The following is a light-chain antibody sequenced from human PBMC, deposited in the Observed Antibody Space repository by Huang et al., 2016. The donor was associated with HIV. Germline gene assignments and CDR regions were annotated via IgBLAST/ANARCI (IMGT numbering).Light chain of an antibody. V-gene: IGKV1-5*03. J-gene: IGKJ1*01. Sequence: DIQMTQSPSTLSASVGDRVTIICRASQSVRSWLAWYQQKPGKAPKLLIYQASTLQNGVPSRFSGSGSGTECTLTISSLQPDDSATYYCQQYSSYIQWTFGQGTKVEI. CDR1: QSVRSW. CDR3: QQYSSYIQWT. CDR2: QAS.